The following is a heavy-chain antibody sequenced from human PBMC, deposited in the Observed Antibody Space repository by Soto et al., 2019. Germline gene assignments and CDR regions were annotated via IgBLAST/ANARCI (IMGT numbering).Heavy chain of an antibody. CDR3: AIRGSMVRGVITSFDY. D-gene: IGHD3-10*01. V-gene: IGHV1-69*02. CDR1: GGTFSSYT. CDR2: IIPILGIA. Sequence: QVQLVQSGAEVKKPGSSVKVSCKASGGTFSSYTISWVRQAPGQGLEWMGRIIPILGIANYAQKFQGRVTITADKSTSTAYMELSSLRSEDTAVYYCAIRGSMVRGVITSFDYWGQGTLVTVSS. J-gene: IGHJ4*02.